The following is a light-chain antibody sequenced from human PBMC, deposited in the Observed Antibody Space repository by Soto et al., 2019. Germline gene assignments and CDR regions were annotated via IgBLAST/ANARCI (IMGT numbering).Light chain of an antibody. CDR1: QSIAAS. CDR2: DVS. J-gene: IGKJ1*01. CDR3: QQYNSYWT. V-gene: IGKV1-5*01. Sequence: DIQMTQSPSALSASVGDTVTITCRASQSIAASLAWYQHKPGEAPKLLIYDVSSLETGVPSRFSGSGSGTEFSLTINSLQPDDFATYYCQQYNSYWTFGQGTKVDIK.